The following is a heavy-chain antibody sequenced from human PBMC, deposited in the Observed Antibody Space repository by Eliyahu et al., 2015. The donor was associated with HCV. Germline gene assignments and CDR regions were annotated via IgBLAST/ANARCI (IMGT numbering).Heavy chain of an antibody. D-gene: IGHD3-22*01. V-gene: IGHV4-39*07. CDR2: IYYSWTT. J-gene: IGHJ5*02. Sequence: QLQPQESGPRLVKPSETLSLTCTVSGDSISRNYYYWGWIRQPPGKGLEWIGSIYYSWTTYYNPSLNSRVTISLDRPKKQFSLRLSSVTAADTAVYYCTRGYDGGGGFDPWGQGTLVTVSS. CDR3: TRGYDGGGGFDP. CDR1: GDSISRNYYY.